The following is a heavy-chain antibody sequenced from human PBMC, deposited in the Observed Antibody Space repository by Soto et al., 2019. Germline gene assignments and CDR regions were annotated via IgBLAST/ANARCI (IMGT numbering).Heavy chain of an antibody. V-gene: IGHV1-69*01. CDR2: SIPMFGTA. CDR3: ERGRGLGAAYRGFDP. CDR1: GGTFSNYA. Sequence: QVQLVQSGAEVKKPGSSVKVSCKASGGTFSNYAINWVRQAPGQGLEWMGGSIPMFGTANYAQKFQGRVTITADESTSTAYRELSSLRSEDTAVYYCERGRGLGAAYRGFDPWGQGTLVTVSS. J-gene: IGHJ5*02. D-gene: IGHD4-4*01.